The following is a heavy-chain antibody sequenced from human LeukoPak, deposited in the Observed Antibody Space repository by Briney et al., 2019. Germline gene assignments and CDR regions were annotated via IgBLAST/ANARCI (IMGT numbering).Heavy chain of an antibody. CDR2: MNPNSGNT. CDR3: ARGYSTIFGVVPNAFDI. CDR1: GYTFTSYD. J-gene: IGHJ3*02. V-gene: IGHV1-8*03. Sequence: AASVKVSYKASGYTFTSYDINWVRQATGQGLEWMGWMNPNSGNTGYAQKFQGRVTITADKSTSTAYMELSSLRSEDTAVYYCARGYSTIFGVVPNAFDIWGQGTMVTVSS. D-gene: IGHD3-3*01.